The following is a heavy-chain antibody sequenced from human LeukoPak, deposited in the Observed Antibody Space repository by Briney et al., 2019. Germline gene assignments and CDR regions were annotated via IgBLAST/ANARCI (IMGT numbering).Heavy chain of an antibody. V-gene: IGHV3-30-3*01. Sequence: GRSLRLSCAASGFTFSSYAMHWVRQAPGKGLEWVAVISYDGSNKYYADSVKGRFTISRDNSKNTLYLQMNSLRAEDTAVYYCARVRDSLYCSSTSCHFPFDPWGQGTLVTVSS. CDR3: ARVRDSLYCSSTSCHFPFDP. J-gene: IGHJ5*02. D-gene: IGHD2-2*01. CDR1: GFTFSSYA. CDR2: ISYDGSNK.